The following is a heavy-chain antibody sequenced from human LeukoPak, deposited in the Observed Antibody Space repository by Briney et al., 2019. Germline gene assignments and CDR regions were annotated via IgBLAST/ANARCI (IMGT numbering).Heavy chain of an antibody. CDR3: ARGLLNYYDSNGYSENFDY. J-gene: IGHJ4*02. Sequence: ASVKVSCKASGYSFSDYHINWVRQATGQGLEWMRWIKANSGNTRYAQKFQGRVTMTRDTSTSTVYMELSSLRSEDTAVYYCARGLLNYYDSNGYSENFDYWGQGTLVTVSS. D-gene: IGHD3-22*01. V-gene: IGHV1-8*01. CDR2: IKANSGNT. CDR1: GYSFSDYH.